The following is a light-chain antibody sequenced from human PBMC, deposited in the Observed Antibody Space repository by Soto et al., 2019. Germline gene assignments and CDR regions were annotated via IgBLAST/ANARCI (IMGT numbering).Light chain of an antibody. CDR3: QQFGSSPGFT. CDR1: QSINSRY. V-gene: IGKV3-20*01. CDR2: GAS. J-gene: IGKJ3*01. Sequence: EIVLTQSPGTLSLSPGERATLSCRASQSINSRYLAWYQQKPGQAPRLLIYGASSRATGIPDRFSGSGSGRDFTLTISRLEPEDFAVYCWQQFGSSPGFTFGPGTIVDIK.